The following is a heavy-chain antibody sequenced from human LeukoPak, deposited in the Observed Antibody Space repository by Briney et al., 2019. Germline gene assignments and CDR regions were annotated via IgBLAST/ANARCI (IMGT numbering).Heavy chain of an antibody. CDR2: INSDGSST. CDR3: ARDPLTTWYGGFDY. D-gene: IGHD4-23*01. J-gene: IGHJ4*02. Sequence: GGSLRLSCAASGFTFSSYWMHWVRQAPGKGLVWVSRINSDGSSTSYADSVKGRFTISRDNAKNTLYLQMNGLRAEDTAVYYCARDPLTTWYGGFDYWGQGTLISVSS. V-gene: IGHV3-74*01. CDR1: GFTFSSYW.